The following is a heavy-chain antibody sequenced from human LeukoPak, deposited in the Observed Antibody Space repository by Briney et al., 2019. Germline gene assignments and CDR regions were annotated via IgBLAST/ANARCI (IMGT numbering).Heavy chain of an antibody. V-gene: IGHV3-15*01. CDR2: IKSKTDGGTT. CDR3: TTEKAFSSEWELLRR. J-gene: IGHJ4*02. Sequence: GGSLRLSCAASGFTFSNAWMSWVRQAPGKGLEWVGRIKSKTDGGTTDYAAPVEGRFTISRDDSKNRLYLQMNSLKTEDTAVYYCTTEKAFSSEWELLRRWGQGTLVTVSS. D-gene: IGHD1-26*01. CDR1: GFTFSNAW.